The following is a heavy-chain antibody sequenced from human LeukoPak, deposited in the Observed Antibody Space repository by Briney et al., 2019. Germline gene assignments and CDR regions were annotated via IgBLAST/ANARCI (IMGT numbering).Heavy chain of an antibody. CDR1: GGSISSGGYY. V-gene: IGHV4-61*08. D-gene: IGHD5-18*01. CDR3: ARALGETAMIL. Sequence: SETLSLTCTVSGGSISSGGYYWSWIRQHPGKGLEWIGYIYYSGSTNYNPSLKSRVTISVDTSKNQFSLRLGSVTAADTAVYYCARALGETAMILWGQGTLVTVSS. CDR2: IYYSGST. J-gene: IGHJ4*02.